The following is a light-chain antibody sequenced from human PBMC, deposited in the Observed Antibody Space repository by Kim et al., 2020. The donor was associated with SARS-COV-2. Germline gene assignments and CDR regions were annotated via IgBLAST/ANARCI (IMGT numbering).Light chain of an antibody. CDR1: KLGEKY. CDR2: EDI. Sequence: SVFTGQTASISCSGNKLGEKYVCWYQQRPGQSPVLVVYEDIKRPSGIPERFSGSNSGNKATLTICGTQAIDEADYYCQVWDITTAVFGGGTKLTVL. CDR3: QVWDITTAV. J-gene: IGLJ2*01. V-gene: IGLV3-1*01.